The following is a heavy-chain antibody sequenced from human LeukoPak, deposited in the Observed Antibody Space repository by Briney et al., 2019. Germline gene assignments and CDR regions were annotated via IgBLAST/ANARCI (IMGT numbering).Heavy chain of an antibody. CDR1: GGSISSSSYY. V-gene: IGHV4-39*07. J-gene: IGHJ5*02. Sequence: PSETLSLTCIVSGGSISSSSYYWGWIRQPPGKGLEWIGSIYYSGSTYYNPSLKSRVTISVDTSKNQFSLKLSSVTAADTAVYYCARDWGGNWFDPWGQGTLVTVSS. CDR2: IYYSGST. CDR3: ARDWGGNWFDP. D-gene: IGHD2-21*01.